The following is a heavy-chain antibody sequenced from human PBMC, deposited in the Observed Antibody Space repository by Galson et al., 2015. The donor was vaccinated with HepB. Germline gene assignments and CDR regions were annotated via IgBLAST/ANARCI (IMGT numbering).Heavy chain of an antibody. V-gene: IGHV3-30-3*01. CDR1: GFTFSSYA. CDR2: ISYDGSNK. Sequence: SLRLSCAASGFTFSSYAMHWVRQAPGKGLEWVAVISYDGSNKYYADSVKGRFTISRDNSKNTLYLQMNSLRAEDTAVYYCARGWLVMISDYWGQGTLVTVSS. J-gene: IGHJ4*02. D-gene: IGHD6-19*01. CDR3: ARGWLVMISDY.